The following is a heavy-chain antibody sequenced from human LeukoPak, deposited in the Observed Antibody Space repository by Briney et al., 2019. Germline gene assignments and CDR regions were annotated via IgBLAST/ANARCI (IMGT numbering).Heavy chain of an antibody. CDR3: ARGLVEMATIYFDY. Sequence: PGGSLRLSCAASGFTVSSNYLSWVRQAPGKGLEWVSVIYSGSSTYYADSVKGRFTISRDNSKNTLYLQMNSLRAEDTAVYYCARGLVEMATIYFDYWGQGTLVTVSS. CDR2: IYSGSST. CDR1: GFTVSSNY. D-gene: IGHD5-24*01. J-gene: IGHJ4*02. V-gene: IGHV3-53*01.